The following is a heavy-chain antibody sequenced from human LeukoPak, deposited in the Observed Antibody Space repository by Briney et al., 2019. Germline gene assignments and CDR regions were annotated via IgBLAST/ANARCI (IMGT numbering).Heavy chain of an antibody. CDR1: GGSISSYY. CDR2: IYYSGST. J-gene: IGHJ4*02. Sequence: SETLSLTCTVSGGSISSYYWSWIRQPPGKGLEWIGYIYYSGSTNYNPSLKSRVTISVDTSKNQFSLKLNSVTAADTAVYYCARDSSYGFFDYWGQGTLVTVSS. D-gene: IGHD5-18*01. V-gene: IGHV4-59*13. CDR3: ARDSSYGFFDY.